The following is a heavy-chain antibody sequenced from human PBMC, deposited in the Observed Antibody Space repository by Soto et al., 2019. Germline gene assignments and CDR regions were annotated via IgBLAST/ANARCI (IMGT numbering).Heavy chain of an antibody. J-gene: IGHJ4*02. Sequence: PGGSLRLSCAASGFTFSSHSMNWVRQAPGKGLEWVSYISPSSSTIYYADSVKGRFTISRDNAKNSLYLQMNSLRAEDTAVYYCAREQYHYDKSGYSYWGQGTLVTVSS. CDR3: AREQYHYDKSGYSY. CDR1: GFTFSSHS. D-gene: IGHD3-22*01. CDR2: ISPSSSTI. V-gene: IGHV3-48*01.